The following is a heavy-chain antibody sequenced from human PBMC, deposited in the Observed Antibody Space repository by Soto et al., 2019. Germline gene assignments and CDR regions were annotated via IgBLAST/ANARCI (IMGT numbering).Heavy chain of an antibody. Sequence: SETLSLTCTVSGGSISSGGYYWSWIRQHPGKGLEWIGYIYYSGSTYYNPSLKSRVTISVDTSKNQFSLKLSSVTAADTAVYYCARDLRPGVGAAYYYYGMDVWGQGTTVTVS. CDR3: ARDLRPGVGAAYYYYGMDV. CDR1: GGSISSGGYY. J-gene: IGHJ6*02. D-gene: IGHD1-26*01. CDR2: IYYSGST. V-gene: IGHV4-31*03.